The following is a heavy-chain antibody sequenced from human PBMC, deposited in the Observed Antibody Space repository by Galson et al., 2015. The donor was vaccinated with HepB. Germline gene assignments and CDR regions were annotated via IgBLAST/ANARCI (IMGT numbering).Heavy chain of an antibody. V-gene: IGHV3-74*01. CDR3: VKEGSWFGGDWFDP. D-gene: IGHD3-16*01. J-gene: IGHJ5*02. CDR1: GFTFSSYW. Sequence: SLRLSCAASGFTFSSYWMHWVRQGPGKGLVWVSRINSDGITTSYADSVKGRFTISRDNSKDTVFLQMDNLRAEDTAVYYCVKEGSWFGGDWFDPWGQGALLTVS. CDR2: INSDGITT.